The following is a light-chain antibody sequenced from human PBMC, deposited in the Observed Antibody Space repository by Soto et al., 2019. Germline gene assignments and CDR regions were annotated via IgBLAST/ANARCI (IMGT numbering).Light chain of an antibody. CDR3: SSYTFSSTLV. J-gene: IGLJ2*01. V-gene: IGLV2-14*01. CDR2: EVS. CDR1: SSDVGAYNY. Sequence: QSVLTQPASVSGSPGQSITISCTGTSSDVGAYNYVSWYQQHPGKAPKLMIYEVSNRPSGVSNRFSGSKSGNTASLTISGLQAEDEADYYCSSYTFSSTLVFGGGTKLTVL.